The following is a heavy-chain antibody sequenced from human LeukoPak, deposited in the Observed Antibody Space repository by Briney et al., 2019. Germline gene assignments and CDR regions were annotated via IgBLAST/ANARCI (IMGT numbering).Heavy chain of an antibody. D-gene: IGHD6-25*01. J-gene: IGHJ6*03. V-gene: IGHV3-21*01. CDR1: GFTFSRYS. Sequence: GGSLRLSCAASGFTFSRYSMNWVRQAPGKGLEWVSSISSSSSYIYYADSVKGRFTISRDNAKNSLYLQMNSLRAEDMAVYYCARGGAEYYYYYMDVWGKGTTVTVSS. CDR3: ARGGAEYYYYYMDV. CDR2: ISSSSSYI.